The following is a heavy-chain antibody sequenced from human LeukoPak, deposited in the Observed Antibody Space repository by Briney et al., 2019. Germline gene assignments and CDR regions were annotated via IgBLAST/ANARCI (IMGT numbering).Heavy chain of an antibody. Sequence: PSETLSLTCTVSGGSISSYYWSWIRQPPGKGLEWIGYIYYSGSTNYNPSLKSRVTISVDTSKNQFSLKLSPVTAADTAVYYCARDLRDYYDSSGYWFDPWGQGTLVTVSS. D-gene: IGHD3-22*01. J-gene: IGHJ5*02. V-gene: IGHV4-59*01. CDR1: GGSISSYY. CDR3: ARDLRDYYDSSGYWFDP. CDR2: IYYSGST.